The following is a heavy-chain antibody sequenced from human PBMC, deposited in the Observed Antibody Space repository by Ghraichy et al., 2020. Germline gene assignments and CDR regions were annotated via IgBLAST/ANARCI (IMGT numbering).Heavy chain of an antibody. CDR3: AGAFDF. J-gene: IGHJ3*01. CDR2: ISGSSSTI. Sequence: GGSLRLSCAASGFTFSTYTMTWVRQAPGKGLEWVSYISGSSSTIFYADSVKGRFTISRDNARNSLYLQMNSLRDEDTAVYYCAGAFDFWGQGTMVTVSS. V-gene: IGHV3-48*02. CDR1: GFTFSTYT.